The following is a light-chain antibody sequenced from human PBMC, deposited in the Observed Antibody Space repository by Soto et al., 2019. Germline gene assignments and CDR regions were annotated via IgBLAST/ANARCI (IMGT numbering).Light chain of an antibody. V-gene: IGKV3-15*01. CDR3: QQYNVWPLT. Sequence: EIVMTQSPATLSVSPGERAILSCRASQSVSSNLAWYQQKPGQTPKLLIYVASTRATGIPARFSGSGSGTEFTLTISSLQSEDCAVYYCQQYNVWPLTFGGGTKVEFK. CDR2: VAS. CDR1: QSVSSN. J-gene: IGKJ4*01.